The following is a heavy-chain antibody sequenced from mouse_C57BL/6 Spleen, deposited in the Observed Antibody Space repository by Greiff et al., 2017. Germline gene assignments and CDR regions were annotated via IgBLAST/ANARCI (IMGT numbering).Heavy chain of an antibody. V-gene: IGHV1-80*01. J-gene: IGHJ4*01. D-gene: IGHD1-1*01. CDR3: ARSYGSSHGAMDY. CDR2: IYPGDGDT. CDR1: GYAFSSYW. Sequence: QVHVKQSGAELVKPGASVKISCKASGYAFSSYWMNWVKQRPGKGLEWIGQIYPGDGDTNYNGKFKGKATLTADKSSSTAYMQLSSLTSEDSAVYFCARSYGSSHGAMDYWGQGTSVTVSS.